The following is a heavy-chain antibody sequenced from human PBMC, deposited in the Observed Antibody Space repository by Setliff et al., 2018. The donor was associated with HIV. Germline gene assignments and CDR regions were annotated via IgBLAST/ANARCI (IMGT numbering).Heavy chain of an antibody. CDR1: GGSFSGHY. V-gene: IGHV4-34*01. CDR2: INHSGST. J-gene: IGHJ4*02. D-gene: IGHD3-22*01. CDR3: ARLGYNYDSSGHGL. Sequence: SETLSLTCAVYGGSFSGHYWNWFRQPPGKGLEWIGEINHSGSTNYKSSLKSRVTISADTSKRQFSLKLSPVTAADTAVYYCARLGYNYDSSGHGLWGQGTLVTVSS.